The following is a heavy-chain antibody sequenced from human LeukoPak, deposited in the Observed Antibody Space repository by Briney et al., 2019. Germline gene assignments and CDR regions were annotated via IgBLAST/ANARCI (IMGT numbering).Heavy chain of an antibody. CDR1: GDSITTTNYY. V-gene: IGHV4-39*07. CDR3: ARGRYDYVWGSYRPTTTFDY. Sequence: PSETLSLTCTVSGDSITTTNYYWGWIRQPPGKGLEWIGNIFYSGSTYYNPSLKSRVTISVDTSKNQFSLKLSSVTAADTAVYYCARGRYDYVWGSYRPTTTFDYWGQGTLVTVSS. D-gene: IGHD3-16*02. CDR2: IFYSGST. J-gene: IGHJ4*02.